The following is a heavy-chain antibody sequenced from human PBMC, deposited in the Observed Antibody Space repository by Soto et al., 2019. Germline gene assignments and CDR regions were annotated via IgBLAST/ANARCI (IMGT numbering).Heavy chain of an antibody. CDR2: SRPDGSDS. Sequence: PVGAVRLSCEASGFPFRRSGMHWVRQAPGNGVEGVALSRPDGSDSNYEDSGKGRFTISRDNYKHQLYLQMTTLTAADTAVYYCARDKDVVVVVAATQTRGYYFDSWGQGTLVTVSS. CDR1: GFPFRRSG. J-gene: IGHJ4*02. CDR3: ARDKDVVVVVAATQTRGYYFDS. V-gene: IGHV3-30*02. D-gene: IGHD2-15*01.